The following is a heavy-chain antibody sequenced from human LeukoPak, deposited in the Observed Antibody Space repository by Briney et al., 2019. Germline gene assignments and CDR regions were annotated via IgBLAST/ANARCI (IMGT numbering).Heavy chain of an antibody. D-gene: IGHD1-26*01. Sequence: SETLSLTCAVYGGSFSGYYWSWIRQPPGKGLEWIGEINHSGSTNYNPSLKSRVTMSVDTSKNQFSLRLSSVTPADTAVYYCARDRGEGIVGTFDYWGQGTLVTVSS. CDR1: GGSFSGYY. V-gene: IGHV4-34*01. CDR2: INHSGST. CDR3: ARDRGEGIVGTFDY. J-gene: IGHJ4*02.